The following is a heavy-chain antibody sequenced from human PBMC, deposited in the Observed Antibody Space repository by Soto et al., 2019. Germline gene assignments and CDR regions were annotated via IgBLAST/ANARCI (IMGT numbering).Heavy chain of an antibody. D-gene: IGHD6-13*01. CDR1: GGSISSGGYS. Sequence: SETLSLTCAVSGGSISSGGYSWSWIRQPPGKGLEWIGYIYHSGSTYYNPSLKSRVTISVDRSKNQFSLKLSSVTAADTAVYYCARGYSSRWDENWFDHWGQGTLVTVSS. CDR3: ARGYSSRWDENWFDH. V-gene: IGHV4-30-2*01. CDR2: IYHSGST. J-gene: IGHJ5*02.